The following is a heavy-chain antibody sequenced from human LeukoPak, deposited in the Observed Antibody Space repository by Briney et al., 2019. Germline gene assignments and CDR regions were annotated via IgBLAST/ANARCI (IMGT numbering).Heavy chain of an antibody. J-gene: IGHJ4*02. CDR2: ISSSGSTI. V-gene: IGHV3-11*01. Sequence: PGGSLRLSCAASGFTFSDYYMSWIRQAPGEGLEWVSYISSSGSTIYYADSVKGRFTISRDNAKNSLYLQMNSLRAEDTAVYYCARVFKYYDILTGQGYFDYWGQGTLVTVSS. CDR1: GFTFSDYY. CDR3: ARVFKYYDILTGQGYFDY. D-gene: IGHD3-9*01.